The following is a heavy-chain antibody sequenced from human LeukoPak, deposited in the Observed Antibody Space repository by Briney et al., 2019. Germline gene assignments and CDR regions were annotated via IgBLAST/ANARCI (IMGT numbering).Heavy chain of an antibody. J-gene: IGHJ6*02. V-gene: IGHV3-48*02. CDR1: GFTFRSYS. CDR2: ISGSSSTI. D-gene: IGHD3-10*01. CDR3: ARAGVFASAYYYAMDV. Sequence: GGSLRLSCAASGFTFRSYSMNWVRQAPGKGLEWVSYISGSSSTIYYADSVKGRFTISRDNAKNSLYLQMNSLRDEDTAVYYCARAGVFASAYYYAMDVWGQGTTVTASS.